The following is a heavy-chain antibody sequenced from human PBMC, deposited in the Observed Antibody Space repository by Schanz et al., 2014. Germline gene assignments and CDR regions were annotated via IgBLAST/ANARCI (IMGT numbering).Heavy chain of an antibody. CDR3: AKDHPSSGWPAFDV. D-gene: IGHD6-19*01. CDR1: GITFSGYS. Sequence: EVQLVESGGGLAQPGGSLRLSCAASGITFSGYSMNWVRQAPGKGLEWVSGIGGSGDSTHYADSVKGRFTISRDNSKNTVYMQMSSLRADDSAIYYCAKDHPSSGWPAFDVWGQGTQVTVSS. J-gene: IGHJ4*02. V-gene: IGHV3-23*04. CDR2: IGGSGDST.